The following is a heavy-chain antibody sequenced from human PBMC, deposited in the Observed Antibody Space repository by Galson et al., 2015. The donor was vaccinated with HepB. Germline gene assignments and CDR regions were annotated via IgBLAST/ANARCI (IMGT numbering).Heavy chain of an antibody. CDR1: GFTFSNFA. V-gene: IGHV3-30*04. CDR3: AREGLYSGFDLVGSLDY. CDR2: ISFDGSNR. J-gene: IGHJ4*02. Sequence: SLRLSCAASGFTFSNFAIQWARQAPGKGLEWVAFISFDGSNRYFADSVKGRFTISRDNSKNTLFLQMNSLRPEDTAIYYCAREGLYSGFDLVGSLDYWGQGTLVPVSS. D-gene: IGHD5-12*01.